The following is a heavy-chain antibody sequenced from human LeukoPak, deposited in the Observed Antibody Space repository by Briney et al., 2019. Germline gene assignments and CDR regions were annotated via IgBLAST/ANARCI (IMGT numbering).Heavy chain of an antibody. Sequence: GGSLRLSCETSGFTFSFYSMNRVRQAPGKGLEWVSSLSSSSSKVSYADSVKGRFTISGDNAKNSLYLQMNSLRGEDTGVYYCTRDGIGPHDYWGQGTLVTVSS. CDR3: TRDGIGPHDY. V-gene: IGHV3-21*03. CDR2: LSSSSSKV. J-gene: IGHJ4*02. CDR1: GFTFSFYS.